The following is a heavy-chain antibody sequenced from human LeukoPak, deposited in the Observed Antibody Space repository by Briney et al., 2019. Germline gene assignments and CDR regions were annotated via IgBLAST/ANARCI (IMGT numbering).Heavy chain of an antibody. V-gene: IGHV3-23*01. D-gene: IGHD1-26*01. Sequence: GGSLRPSCAASGFTFSNFAMSWVRRTPGKGLEWVSGIINSGDTLYGDSVKGRFTISRDNSKNTLYLEMNSLRAEDTAIYYCAKMKGHPLPKYYMDVWGQGTTVTVSS. CDR1: GFTFSNFA. CDR3: AKMKGHPLPKYYMDV. J-gene: IGHJ6*01. CDR2: IINSGDT.